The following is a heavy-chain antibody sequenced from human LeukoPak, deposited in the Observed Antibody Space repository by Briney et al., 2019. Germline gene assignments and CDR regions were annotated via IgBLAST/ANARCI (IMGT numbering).Heavy chain of an antibody. CDR3: VKEERWYYYTDV. CDR2: ISWDGGST. V-gene: IGHV3-43*01. D-gene: IGHD5-24*01. CDR1: GFTFDDYT. J-gene: IGHJ6*03. Sequence: GGSLRLSCAASGFTFDDYTMHWVRQAPGKGLEWVSVISWDGGSTYYADSVKGRFTISRDNSKNSLYLQMNSVTIEDTALYYCVKEERWYYYTDVWGKGTTVTVSS.